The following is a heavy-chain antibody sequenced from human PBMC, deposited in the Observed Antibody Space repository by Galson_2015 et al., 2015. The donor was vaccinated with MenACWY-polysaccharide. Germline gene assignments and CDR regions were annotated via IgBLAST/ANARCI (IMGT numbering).Heavy chain of an antibody. D-gene: IGHD2-15*01. J-gene: IGHJ5*02. CDR2: ISGGAGTT. Sequence: SLRLSCAASGSTFSNFDMNWVRQAPGKGLEWISYISGGAGTTYYADSVKGRFTVSRDNAKSSLYLQMNTLRSEDTAIYYCATIGSGDDHWGQGTLVTVSS. CDR1: GSTFSNFD. V-gene: IGHV3-48*03. CDR3: ATIGSGDDH.